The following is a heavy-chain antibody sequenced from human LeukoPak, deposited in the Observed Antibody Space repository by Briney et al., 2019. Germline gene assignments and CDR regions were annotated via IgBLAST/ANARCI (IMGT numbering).Heavy chain of an antibody. CDR1: GGSISSYY. D-gene: IGHD5-18*01. CDR2: IYYSGST. Sequence: PSETLSLTCTVSGGSISSYYWSWIRQPPGKGLEWIGYIYYSGSTNYNPSLKSRVTISVDTSKNQFSLKLSSVTAADTAVYYCARWQLWLYYFDYWGQGTLVTVSS. CDR3: ARWQLWLYYFDY. J-gene: IGHJ4*02. V-gene: IGHV4-59*08.